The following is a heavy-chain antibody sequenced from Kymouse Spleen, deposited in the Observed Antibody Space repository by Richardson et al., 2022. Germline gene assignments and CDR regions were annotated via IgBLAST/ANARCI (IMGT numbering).Heavy chain of an antibody. CDR2: INHSGST. V-gene: IGHV4-34*01. CDR1: GGSFSGYY. Sequence: QVQLQQWGAGLLKPSETLSLTCAVYGGSFSGYYWSWIRQPPGKGLEWIGEINHSGSTNYNPSLKSRVTISVDTSKNQFSLKLSSVTAADTAVYYCARGYYRAFDYWGQGTLVTVSS. D-gene: IGHD3-10*01,IGHD3-22*01,IGHD3-3*01. J-gene: IGHJ4*02. CDR3: ARGYYRAFDY.